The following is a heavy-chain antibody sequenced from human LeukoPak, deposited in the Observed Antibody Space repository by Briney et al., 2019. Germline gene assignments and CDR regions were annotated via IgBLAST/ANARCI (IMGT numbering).Heavy chain of an antibody. V-gene: IGHV3-23*01. J-gene: IGHJ4*02. D-gene: IGHD3-3*01. CDR1: GFTFSSYE. Sequence: GGSLRLSCAASGFTFSSYEMNWVRQAPGKGLEWVSAISGSGGSTYYADSVKGRFTISRDNSKNTLYLQMNSLRAEDTAVYYCAKGGLEWLSHFDYWGQGTLVTVSS. CDR3: AKGGLEWLSHFDY. CDR2: ISGSGGST.